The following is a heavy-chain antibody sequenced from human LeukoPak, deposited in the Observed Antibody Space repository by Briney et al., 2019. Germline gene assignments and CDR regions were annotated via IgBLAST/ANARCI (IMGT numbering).Heavy chain of an antibody. CDR2: VIPILDIA. D-gene: IGHD5-24*01. V-gene: IGHV1-69*04. Sequence: ASVKVSCKASGGTFSSYTFSWVRQAPGQGLEWTGRVIPILDIATYAQKFKGRVTITADKSTSTAYMDLSSLTSEDTAVYYCAREPDVDLSTFRGDAFDIWGQGTMVTVSS. CDR3: AREPDVDLSTFRGDAFDI. J-gene: IGHJ3*02. CDR1: GGTFSSYT.